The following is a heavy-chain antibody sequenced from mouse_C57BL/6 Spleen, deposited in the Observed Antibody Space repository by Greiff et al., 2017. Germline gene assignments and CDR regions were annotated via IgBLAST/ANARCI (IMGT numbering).Heavy chain of an antibody. Sequence: QVQLKQPGAELVKPGASVKLSCKASGYTFTSYWMHWVKQRPGRGLEWIGRIDPNSGGTKYNEQFKSKATLTVDKPSSTAYMRLSSLTSEDSAVYYCARGGWLPLYAMDYWGQGTSVTVSS. CDR2: IDPNSGGT. CDR3: ARGGWLPLYAMDY. J-gene: IGHJ4*01. D-gene: IGHD2-3*01. V-gene: IGHV1-72*01. CDR1: GYTFTSYW.